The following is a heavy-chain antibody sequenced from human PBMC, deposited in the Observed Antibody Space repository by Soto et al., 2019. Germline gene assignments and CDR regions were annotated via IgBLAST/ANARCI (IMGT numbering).Heavy chain of an antibody. CDR3: AGPSGSYYYY. Sequence: SETLSLTCTVSGGSISSYYWSWIRQPPGKGLEWIGYIYYSGSTNYNPSLKSRVTISVDTSKNQFSLKLSSVTAADTAVYYCAGPSGSYYYYWGQGTLVTVSS. CDR1: GGSISSYY. CDR2: IYYSGST. D-gene: IGHD1-26*01. V-gene: IGHV4-59*01. J-gene: IGHJ4*02.